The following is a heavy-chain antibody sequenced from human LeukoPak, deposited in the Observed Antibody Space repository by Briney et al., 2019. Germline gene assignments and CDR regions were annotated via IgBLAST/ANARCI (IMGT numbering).Heavy chain of an antibody. V-gene: IGHV1-24*01. CDR1: GYTLTELS. J-gene: IGHJ1*01. Sequence: ASVKVSCKVSGYTLTELSMHWVRQAPGKGLEWMGGFDPEDGETIYAQKFQGRVTVTEDTSTDTAYMELSSLRSEDTAVYYCATLTSGSYYNVLYFQHWGQGTLVTVSS. CDR2: FDPEDGET. D-gene: IGHD3-10*01. CDR3: ATLTSGSYYNVLYFQH.